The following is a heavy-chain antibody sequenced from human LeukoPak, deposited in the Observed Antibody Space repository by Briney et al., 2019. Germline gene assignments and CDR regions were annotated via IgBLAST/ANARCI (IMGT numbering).Heavy chain of an antibody. V-gene: IGHV1-69*04. CDR2: IIPILGIA. CDR1: GGTFSSYA. D-gene: IGHD6-19*01. J-gene: IGHJ4*02. CDR3: ARDPREGSGLADY. Sequence: ALVKVSCKASGGTFSSYAISWVRQAPGQGLEWMGRIIPILGIANYAQKFQGRVTITADKSTSTAYMELSSLRSEDTAVYYCARDPREGSGLADYWGQGTLVTVSS.